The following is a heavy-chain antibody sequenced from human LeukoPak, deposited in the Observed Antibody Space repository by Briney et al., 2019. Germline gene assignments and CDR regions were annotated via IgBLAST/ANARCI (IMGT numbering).Heavy chain of an antibody. D-gene: IGHD3-10*01. CDR3: AKVTYGSGTYGAFDS. Sequence: GGSLRLSCAASGFTFSSYGMHWVRQAPGKGLEWVAVISYDVGKKYYADSVKGRFTISRDNSKNTLYLQMNSLRAEDTAVYYCAKVTYGSGTYGAFDSWGQGTLVTVSS. V-gene: IGHV3-30*18. CDR2: ISYDVGKK. J-gene: IGHJ4*02. CDR1: GFTFSSYG.